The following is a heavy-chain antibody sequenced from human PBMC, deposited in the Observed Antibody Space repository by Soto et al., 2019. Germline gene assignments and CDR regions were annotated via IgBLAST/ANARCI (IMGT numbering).Heavy chain of an antibody. CDR2: IYYSGST. J-gene: IGHJ5*02. Sequence: GKGLEWIGSIYYSGSTYYNPSLXSXVTISVDTSKXXXXXKXXSVTXAXTAVYYCARQRLGGSGSYWFDPWGQGTLVTVSS. CDR3: ARQRLGGSGSYWFDP. V-gene: IGHV4-39*01. D-gene: IGHD3-10*01.